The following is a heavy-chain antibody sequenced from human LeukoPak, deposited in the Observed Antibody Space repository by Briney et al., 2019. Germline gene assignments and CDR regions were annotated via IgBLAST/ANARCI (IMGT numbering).Heavy chain of an antibody. Sequence: GSLRLSCAASGFTFSSYAMSWVRQAPGKGLEWVSAISGSGGSTYYADSVKGRFTISRDNSKNTLYLQMNSLRAEDTAVYYCAKLGYCGSTSCYGAYYYYMDVWGKGTTVTVSS. D-gene: IGHD2-2*01. CDR2: ISGSGGST. CDR3: AKLGYCGSTSCYGAYYYYMDV. J-gene: IGHJ6*03. V-gene: IGHV3-23*01. CDR1: GFTFSSYA.